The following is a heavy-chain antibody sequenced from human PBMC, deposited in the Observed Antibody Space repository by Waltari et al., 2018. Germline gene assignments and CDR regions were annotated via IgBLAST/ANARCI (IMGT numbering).Heavy chain of an antibody. Sequence: QVQLVQSGAEVKKPGSSVKVSYKASGGTFSSYAVSWVRQAPGPGLEWMGVIIPIFGTANFAQKFQGRVTITGDESTSTAYMELSSLRSEDTAVYYCAIGGAAAGNGYYYFYGMDVWGQGTTATVSS. CDR2: IIPIFGTA. CDR1: GGTFSSYA. CDR3: AIGGAAAGNGYYYFYGMDV. J-gene: IGHJ6*02. D-gene: IGHD6-13*01. V-gene: IGHV1-69*01.